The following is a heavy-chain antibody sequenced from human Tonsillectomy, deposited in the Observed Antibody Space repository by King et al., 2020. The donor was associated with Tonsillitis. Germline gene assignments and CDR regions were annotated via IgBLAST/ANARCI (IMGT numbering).Heavy chain of an antibody. V-gene: IGHV3-33*01. D-gene: IGHD4-23*01. Sequence: HVQLVESGGGVVQPGRSLRLSCEASGFTFSNYGMHWVRQPPGKGLEWVAVIWYDGSNKYYSDSVKGGFTISRDNSKNTLDLQMNSLRAEDTAVYYCAREDYGGRNWYFDLWGRGTLVTVSS. J-gene: IGHJ2*01. CDR2: IWYDGSNK. CDR3: AREDYGGRNWYFDL. CDR1: GFTFSNYG.